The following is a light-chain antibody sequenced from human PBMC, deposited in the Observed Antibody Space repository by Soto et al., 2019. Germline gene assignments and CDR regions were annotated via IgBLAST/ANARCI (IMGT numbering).Light chain of an antibody. CDR1: DSNIGSFT. V-gene: IGLV1-44*01. J-gene: IGLJ1*01. Sequence: QSALNQPLSASGTPGQRVAISCSGSDSNIGSFTVHWYQQVPGTAPKPLIHTTYQRPSGVPDRFSGSKSGTSGSLAISGLQPEDEADYYCASWDDSLSGFVFGTGTKVTVL. CDR3: ASWDDSLSGFV. CDR2: TTY.